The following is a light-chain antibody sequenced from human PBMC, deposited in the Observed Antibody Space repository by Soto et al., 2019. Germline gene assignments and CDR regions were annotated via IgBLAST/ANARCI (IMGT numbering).Light chain of an antibody. V-gene: IGKV4-1*01. CDR2: WAS. J-gene: IGKJ1*01. Sequence: DIVMTQSPDSLAVYLGERATINCKSSQSVLYSSNNKNYLAWYQQKPGQPPKLLIYWASTRESVVPDRFSGSGSGTDFTLTISSLQAEDVADYYCQQYYSTPRTFGQGTKVEIK. CDR1: QSVLYSSNNKNY. CDR3: QQYYSTPRT.